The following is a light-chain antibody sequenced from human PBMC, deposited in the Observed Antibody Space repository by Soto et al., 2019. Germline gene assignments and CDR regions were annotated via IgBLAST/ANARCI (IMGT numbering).Light chain of an antibody. CDR3: LQVYNYPLT. CDR1: QSISSY. CDR2: AAS. Sequence: AIQMTQSPSSLSPSVGNRVTITCRASQSISSYLNWYQQKPGKAPKLLIYAASSLQSGVPSRFSGGGSGTDFTLTISSLQPEDFATYYCLQVYNYPLTFGGGTKVDIK. V-gene: IGKV1-6*01. J-gene: IGKJ4*01.